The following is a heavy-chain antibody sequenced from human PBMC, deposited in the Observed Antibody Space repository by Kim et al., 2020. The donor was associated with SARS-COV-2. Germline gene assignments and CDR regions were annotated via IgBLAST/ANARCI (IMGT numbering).Heavy chain of an antibody. D-gene: IGHD3-10*01. CDR1: GGSISSGGYY. CDR2: IYYSGST. CDR3: ARDQTRKSAQKTIKGGMDV. Sequence: SETLSLTCTVSGGSISSGGYYWSWIRQHPGKGLEWIGYIYYSGSTYYNPSLKSRVTISVDTSKNQFSLKLSSVTAADTAVYYCARDQTRKSAQKTIKGGMDVWGQGTTVTVSS. J-gene: IGHJ6*02. V-gene: IGHV4-31*03.